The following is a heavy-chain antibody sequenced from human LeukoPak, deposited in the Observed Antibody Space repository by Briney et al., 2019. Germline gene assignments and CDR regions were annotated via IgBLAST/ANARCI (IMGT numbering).Heavy chain of an antibody. J-gene: IGHJ4*02. V-gene: IGHV3-23*01. CDR2: ISVSGGST. D-gene: IGHD3-22*01. Sequence: AGGSLRLSCAASGFTFSSYAMTWVRQAPGKGLEWVLGISVSGGSTYYAASVKGRFTISRDNSKNTLYLQMDSLRAEDTAVYYCAKELRSDSSAYSYFDYWGQGTLVTVSS. CDR3: AKELRSDSSAYSYFDY. CDR1: GFTFSSYA.